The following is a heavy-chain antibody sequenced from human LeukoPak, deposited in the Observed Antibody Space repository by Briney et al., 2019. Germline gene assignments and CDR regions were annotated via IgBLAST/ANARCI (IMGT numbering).Heavy chain of an antibody. CDR3: ARSPSSGRAVFDI. CDR1: GFTFSSYS. J-gene: IGHJ3*02. V-gene: IGHV3-21*01. Sequence: GGSLRLSCAASGFTFSSYSMNWVRQAPGKGLEWVSSISSSGSYIYYADSVKGRFTISRDNAKNSLYLQMNSLRAEDTAVYYCARSPSSGRAVFDIWGQGTMVTVSS. CDR2: ISSSGSYI. D-gene: IGHD5-12*01.